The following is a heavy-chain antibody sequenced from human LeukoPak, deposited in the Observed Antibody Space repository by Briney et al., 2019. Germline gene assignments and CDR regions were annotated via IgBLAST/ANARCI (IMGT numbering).Heavy chain of an antibody. CDR1: GFTFSSYA. J-gene: IGHJ4*02. D-gene: IGHD3-22*01. CDR2: ISGSGGST. CDR3: AKDTYYYDSSGYLEYYFDY. V-gene: IGHV3-23*01. Sequence: GGSLRLSCAASGFTFSSYAMSWVRQAPGKGLEWVSAISGSGGSTYYADSVKGRFTISRDNSKNTLYLQMNSLRAEDTAVYYCAKDTYYYDSSGYLEYYFDYWGQGTLVTVSS.